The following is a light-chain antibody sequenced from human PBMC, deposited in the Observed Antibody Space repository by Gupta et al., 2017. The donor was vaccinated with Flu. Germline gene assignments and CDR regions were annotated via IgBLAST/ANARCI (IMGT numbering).Light chain of an antibody. J-gene: IGKJ2*01. V-gene: IGKV3-15*01. CDR3: QQYNNWPSST. CDR2: GAS. CDR1: QSVSSN. Sequence: IVMTQSPAPLSVSPGERATLSCRASQSVSSNLAWYQQKPGQAPRLLIYGASTRATGIPARFSGSGSRTEFTLTISSLQSEDFAVYHCQQYNNWPSSTFGQGTKLEI.